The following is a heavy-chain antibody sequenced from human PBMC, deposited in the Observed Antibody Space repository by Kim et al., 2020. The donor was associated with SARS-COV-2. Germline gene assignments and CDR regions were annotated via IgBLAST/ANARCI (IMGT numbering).Heavy chain of an antibody. Sequence: GGSLRLSCAASGFTFSSYAMSWVRQAPGKGLEWVSTLSGSGDSIYYADSVKGRFTIPRDISKNTLYLQMNSLRAEDTAAYYCATRGSSSWQFYFDYWGQGTLVSVSS. V-gene: IGHV3-23*01. D-gene: IGHD6-13*01. CDR1: GFTFSSYA. CDR3: ATRGSSSWQFYFDY. J-gene: IGHJ4*02. CDR2: LSGSGDSI.